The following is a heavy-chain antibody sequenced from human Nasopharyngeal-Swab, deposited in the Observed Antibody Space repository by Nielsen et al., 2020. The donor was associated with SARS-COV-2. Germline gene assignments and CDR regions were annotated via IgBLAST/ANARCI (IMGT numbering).Heavy chain of an antibody. V-gene: IGHV3-23*01. D-gene: IGHD3-10*01. CDR2: ISSTGAST. CDR1: GFSFSTYA. J-gene: IGHJ4*02. CDR3: AKAGGYYYGSGRLYSDH. Sequence: GGSLRLSCAASGFSFSTYALTWVRQAPGKGLEWVPGISSTGASTYYADSVKGRFTIPSDNSKNTVYLQMNSLRAEDTAVYYCAKAGGYYYGSGRLYSDHWGQGTLVTVSS.